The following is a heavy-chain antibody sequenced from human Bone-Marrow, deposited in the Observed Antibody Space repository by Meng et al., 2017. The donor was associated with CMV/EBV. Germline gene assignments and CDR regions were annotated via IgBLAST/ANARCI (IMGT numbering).Heavy chain of an antibody. CDR1: ENTFTGYY. CDR2: INPKSGGT. V-gene: IGHV1-2*02. CDR3: ANVGFYYDSSAYFDY. J-gene: IGHJ4*02. D-gene: IGHD3-22*01. Sequence: ASVKVSCKGSENTFTGYYIHWVRQGPGQGLEWMGWINPKSGGTNYVQKFQGRVTMTCDTSIRTAYLELRRLRSDDTAVYFCANVGFYYDSSAYFDYWGQGTLVTVSS.